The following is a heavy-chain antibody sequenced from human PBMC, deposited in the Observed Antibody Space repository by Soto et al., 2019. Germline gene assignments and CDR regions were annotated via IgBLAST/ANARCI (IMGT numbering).Heavy chain of an antibody. CDR3: ARWGTRATGSDY. D-gene: IGHD1-26*01. CDR1: GGTISSSSL. CDR2: IYHSGST. J-gene: IGHJ4*02. Sequence: SETLSLTCAVAGGTISSSSLWSWVRQPPGKGLEWIGEIYHSGSTNYNPSLKSRVTISVDKSKNQFSLKLSSVTAADTAVYYCARWGTRATGSDYWGQGTLVTVSS. V-gene: IGHV4-4*02.